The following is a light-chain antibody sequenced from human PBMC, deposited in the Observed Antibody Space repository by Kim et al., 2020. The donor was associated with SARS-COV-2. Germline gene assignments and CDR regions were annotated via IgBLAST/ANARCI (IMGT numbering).Light chain of an antibody. CDR3: QTWGTGIRV. V-gene: IGLV4-69*01. Sequence: QLVLTQSPSASASLGASVKLTCTLSSGHSSYAIAWHQQQPEKGPRYLMKLNSDGSHSKGDGIPDRFSGSSSGAERSLTISSLQSEDEDDYYCQTWGTGIRVFGRGTQLTVL. CDR2: LNSDGSH. J-gene: IGLJ3*02. CDR1: SGHSSYA.